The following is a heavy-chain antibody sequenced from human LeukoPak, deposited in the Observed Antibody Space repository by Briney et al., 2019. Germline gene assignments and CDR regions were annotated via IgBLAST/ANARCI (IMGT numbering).Heavy chain of an antibody. V-gene: IGHV3-33*01. Sequence: GGSLRLSCAASGFTFSSYGMHWVRQALGKGLEWVVVIWYDGSNKYYADSVKGRFTISRDNSKNTLYLQMNSLRAEDTAVYYCARGWSQYSSSLDYWGQGTLVTVSS. CDR2: IWYDGSNK. D-gene: IGHD6-13*01. CDR1: GFTFSSYG. CDR3: ARGWSQYSSSLDY. J-gene: IGHJ4*02.